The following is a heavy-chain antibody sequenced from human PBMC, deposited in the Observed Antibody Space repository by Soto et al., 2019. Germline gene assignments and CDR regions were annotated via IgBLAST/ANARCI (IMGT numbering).Heavy chain of an antibody. CDR2: IYTSGST. CDR3: AREGEQWLKGYYYYGMDV. Sequence: SETLSLTCTVSGGSISSYYWSWIRQPAGKGLEWIGRIYTSGSTNYNPSLKSRVTMSVDTSKNQFSLKLSSVTAADTAVYYCAREGEQWLKGYYYYGMDVWGQGTTVTVSS. D-gene: IGHD6-19*01. V-gene: IGHV4-4*07. J-gene: IGHJ6*02. CDR1: GGSISSYY.